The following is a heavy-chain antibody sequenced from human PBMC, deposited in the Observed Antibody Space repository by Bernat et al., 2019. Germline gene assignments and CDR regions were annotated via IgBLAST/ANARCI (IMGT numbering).Heavy chain of an antibody. D-gene: IGHD1-26*01. CDR3: ARWGWEVGYYYMDV. CDR2: ISSSSSYI. Sequence: VQLVESGGGLVKPGGSLRLSCAASGFTFSSYSMNWVRQAPGKGLEWVSSISSSSSYIYYADSVKGRFTISRDNAKNSLYLQMNSLRAEDTAVYYCARWGWEVGYYYMDVWGKGTTVTVSS. CDR1: GFTFSSYS. J-gene: IGHJ6*03. V-gene: IGHV3-21*01.